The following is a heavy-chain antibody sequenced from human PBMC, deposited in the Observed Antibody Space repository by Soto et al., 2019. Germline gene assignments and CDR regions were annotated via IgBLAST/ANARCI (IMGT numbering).Heavy chain of an antibody. V-gene: IGHV1-69*01. CDR3: AASSSLAAAGYFKF. J-gene: IGHJ4*02. Sequence: QVQLVQSGAEVKEPGYAVKVACKATGDLFTNYAFNWVRQAPGQGLEGMGRISPLFSTTNYAQKFQGRVTIGADELTTIVYLEVSNLESEDTAMYYCAASSSLAAAGYFKFWGQGTMVTVSP. CDR1: GDLFTNYA. D-gene: IGHD6-13*01. CDR2: ISPLFSTT.